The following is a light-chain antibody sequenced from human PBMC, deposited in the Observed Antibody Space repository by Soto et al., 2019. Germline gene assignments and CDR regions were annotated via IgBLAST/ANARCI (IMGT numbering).Light chain of an antibody. CDR3: QQYSNWPIT. J-gene: IGKJ5*01. CDR1: QSVGIN. Sequence: EVVMTQSPSILSASPGERATLSCRASQSVGINVAWYQQKPGQAPRLLLYDASNRATGIPARFSGSGSGTDFTLTISSLEPEDFAVYYCQQYSNWPITFGQGTRLEIK. V-gene: IGKV3-11*01. CDR2: DAS.